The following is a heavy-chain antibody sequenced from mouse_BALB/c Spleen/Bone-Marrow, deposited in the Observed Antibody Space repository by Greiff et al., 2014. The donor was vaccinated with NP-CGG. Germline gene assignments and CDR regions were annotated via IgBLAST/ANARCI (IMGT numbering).Heavy chain of an antibody. J-gene: IGHJ4*01. CDR1: GYTFSSYW. Sequence: QVQLQQSGAELMKPGASVKISCKATGYTFSSYWIEWVKQRPGHGLEWIGEILPGSGTTNYNEKFKGKAKFTADTSSNTAYMQVSSLTSEDSAVYYCARDYRYDYAMDYWGQGTSVTVSS. D-gene: IGHD2-14*01. V-gene: IGHV1-9*01. CDR3: ARDYRYDYAMDY. CDR2: ILPGSGTT.